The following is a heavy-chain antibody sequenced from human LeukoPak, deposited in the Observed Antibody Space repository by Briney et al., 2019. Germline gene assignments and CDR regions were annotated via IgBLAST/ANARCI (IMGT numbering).Heavy chain of an antibody. CDR1: GFAFDEHG. Sequence: PGGSLRLSRTASGFAFDEHGMSWVRQVPGKGLEWVSGINWSGGSTGYADPLRGRFTISRDNAKNSLYLQMDSLRAEDTALYYCARAPITSPFYLDYWGQGTLVTVSS. V-gene: IGHV3-20*04. CDR2: INWSGGST. CDR3: ARAPITSPFYLDY. J-gene: IGHJ4*02. D-gene: IGHD2-2*01.